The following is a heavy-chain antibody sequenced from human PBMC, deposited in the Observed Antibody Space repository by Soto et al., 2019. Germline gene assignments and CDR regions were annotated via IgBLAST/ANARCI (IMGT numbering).Heavy chain of an antibody. J-gene: IGHJ4*02. V-gene: IGHV1-18*01. CDR3: ARVSRYYDSSGYSN. CDR2: ISAYNGNT. Sequence: VKVSCKASGYTFTSYGISWVRQAPGQGLEWMGWISAYNGNTNYAQKLQGRVTMTTDTSTSTAYMELRSLRSDDTAVYYCARVSRYYDSSGYSNWGQGTLVTVSS. CDR1: GYTFTSYG. D-gene: IGHD3-22*01.